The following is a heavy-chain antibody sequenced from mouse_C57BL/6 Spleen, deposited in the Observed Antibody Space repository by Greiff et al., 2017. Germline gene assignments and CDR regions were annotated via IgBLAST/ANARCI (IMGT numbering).Heavy chain of an antibody. CDR2: IYPRSGNT. Sequence: QVQLQQSGAELARPGASVKLSCKASGYPFTSYGISWVKQRTGQGLEWIGEIYPRSGNTYYNEKLKGKATLTADKSSSTAYMELRSLTSEDSAVYFCARRDSSIDYWGQGTSLTVSS. CDR1: GYPFTSYG. CDR3: ARRDSSIDY. D-gene: IGHD3-2*02. J-gene: IGHJ2*02. V-gene: IGHV1-81*01.